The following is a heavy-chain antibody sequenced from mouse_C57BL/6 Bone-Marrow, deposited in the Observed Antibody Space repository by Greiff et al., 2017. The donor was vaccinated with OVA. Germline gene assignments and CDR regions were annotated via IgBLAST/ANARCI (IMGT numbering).Heavy chain of an antibody. CDR3: AKTGYGNYAFAY. CDR2: IWSGGST. V-gene: IGHV2-4*01. CDR1: GFSLTSYG. J-gene: IGHJ3*01. Sequence: VQLVESGPGLVQPSQSLSITCTVSGFSLTSYGVHWVRRPPGKGLEWLGVIWSGGSTDYNAAFISRLSISKDNSKSQVFFKMNSLQADDTAIYYCAKTGYGNYAFAYWGQGTLVTVSA. D-gene: IGHD2-1*01.